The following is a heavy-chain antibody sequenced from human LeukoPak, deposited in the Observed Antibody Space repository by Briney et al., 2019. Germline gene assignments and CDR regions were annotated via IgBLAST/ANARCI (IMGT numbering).Heavy chain of an antibody. V-gene: IGHV3-48*01. D-gene: IGHD2-15*01. CDR3: AKDELGYCSGGSCYSSGGYYYYGMDV. J-gene: IGHJ6*02. CDR1: GFTFSSYS. Sequence: PGGSLRLSCAASGFTFSSYSMNWVRQAPGKGLEWVSYISSSSKTIYYADSVKGRFTISRDNSKNTLYLQMNSLRAEDTAVYYCAKDELGYCSGGSCYSSGGYYYYGMDVWGQGTTVTVSS. CDR2: ISSSSKTI.